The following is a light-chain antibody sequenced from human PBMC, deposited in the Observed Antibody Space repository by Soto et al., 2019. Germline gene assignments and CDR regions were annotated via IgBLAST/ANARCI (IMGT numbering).Light chain of an antibody. CDR1: QTIYSW. CDR2: KAS. Sequence: DTQMTQSPSILSASVVDRVTITFRASQTIYSWLAWYQQKPGQAPRLLIHKASTVETGVPSRFSGSGYGSEFTLIISSLQPDDSATYYCHQYNSYPRTFGQGTKVDIK. V-gene: IGKV1-5*03. J-gene: IGKJ1*01. CDR3: HQYNSYPRT.